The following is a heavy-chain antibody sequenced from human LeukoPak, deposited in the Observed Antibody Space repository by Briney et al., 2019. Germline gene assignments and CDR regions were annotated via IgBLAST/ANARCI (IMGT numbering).Heavy chain of an antibody. CDR2: ISSSGSYI. CDR1: GFTFSSYT. Sequence: GGSLRLSCAASGFTFSSYTMNWVRQAPGKGLEWVSSISSSGSYIYYADSVKGRFSISRDNAKNSLYLQMNSLRAEDTAVYYCVRDLTRNYYASSSYYFPYWGQGTLVTVSS. J-gene: IGHJ4*02. V-gene: IGHV3-21*01. CDR3: VRDLTRNYYASSSYYFPY. D-gene: IGHD3-22*01.